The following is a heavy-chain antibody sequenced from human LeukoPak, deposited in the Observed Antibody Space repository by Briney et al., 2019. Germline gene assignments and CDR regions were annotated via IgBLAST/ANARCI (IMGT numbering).Heavy chain of an antibody. D-gene: IGHD3-22*01. V-gene: IGHV1-2*02. CDR1: GYTFTGYY. CDR3: ARGFRRYDSSGAKPRDDY. CDR2: INPNSGGT. J-gene: IGHJ4*02. Sequence: ASVKVSCKASGYTFTGYYMHWVRQAPGQGLEWMGWINPNSGGTNYAQKFQGRVTMTRDTSISTAYMELSRLRSDDTAVYYCARGFRRYDSSGAKPRDDYWGQGTLVTVSS.